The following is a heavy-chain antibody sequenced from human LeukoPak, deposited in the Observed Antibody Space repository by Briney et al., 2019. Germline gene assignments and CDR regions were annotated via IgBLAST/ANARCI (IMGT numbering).Heavy chain of an antibody. CDR1: GFTFSSSA. J-gene: IGHJ5*02. V-gene: IGHV3-30-3*01. D-gene: IGHD4-11*01. Sequence: PGGSLRLSCAASGFTFSSSAMHWVRQAPGKGLEWVAVISYDGSNKYYADSVKGRFTVSRDNSKNTLYLQMNSLRAEDTAVYYCARGMGSNQNWFDPWGQGTLVTVSS. CDR3: ARGMGSNQNWFDP. CDR2: ISYDGSNK.